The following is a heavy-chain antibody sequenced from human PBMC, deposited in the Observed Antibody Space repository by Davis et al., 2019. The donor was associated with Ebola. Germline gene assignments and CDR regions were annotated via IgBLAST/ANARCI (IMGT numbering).Heavy chain of an antibody. CDR3: ATLWGGYCIGTHCFAPPDDNDIDY. CDR2: ISHYESNQ. CDR1: GLTFSNHH. V-gene: IGHV3-30*03. J-gene: IGHJ4*02. D-gene: IGHD2-2*01. Sequence: GGSLRLSCAASGLTFSNHHFHWVRQAPGKGLEWVAAISHYESNQYYAESVRGRFTVSRDNSENTIHLQLSSLRTEDTAVYYCATLWGGYCIGTHCFAPPDDNDIDYWGEGTLVTVSS.